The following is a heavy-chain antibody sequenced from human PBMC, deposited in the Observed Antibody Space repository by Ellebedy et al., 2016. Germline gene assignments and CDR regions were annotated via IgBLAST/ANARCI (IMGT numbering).Heavy chain of an antibody. Sequence: GESLKISXAASGFSFNIHWMSWVRQAPGTGLEWVANIKLDGSEAHYLDSVRGRFTISRDNAKDSLFLQMDGLRADDTAMYYCARNTYYTLDLWGQGALVTVSS. CDR2: IKLDGSEA. J-gene: IGHJ4*02. D-gene: IGHD3-22*01. V-gene: IGHV3-7*01. CDR3: ARNTYYTLDL. CDR1: GFSFNIHW.